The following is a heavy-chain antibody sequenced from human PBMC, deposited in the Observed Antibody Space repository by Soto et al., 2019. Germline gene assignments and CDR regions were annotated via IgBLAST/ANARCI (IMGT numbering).Heavy chain of an antibody. CDR3: ARDPSIRSPPDY. Sequence: PGGSLRLSSAASGFTFNDYYMTWIRQAPGTGLEWVSYISSTGSYTKYADSVKGRFTISRDNAKNSLYLQMDSLRDEDTGIYYCARDPSIRSPPDYWGRGTQVTVSS. CDR1: GFTFNDYY. V-gene: IGHV3-11*05. CDR2: ISSTGSYT. D-gene: IGHD3-3*02. J-gene: IGHJ4*02.